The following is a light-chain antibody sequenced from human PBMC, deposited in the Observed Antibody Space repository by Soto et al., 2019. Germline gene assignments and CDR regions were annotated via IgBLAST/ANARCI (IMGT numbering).Light chain of an antibody. CDR2: SNN. CDR1: SSNIGSKT. CDR3: AAWDDSLNGVV. J-gene: IGLJ2*01. Sequence: QSVLTQPPSASGTPGQRVTISCSGSSSNIGSKTVNWYQQLPGTAPKLLIYSNNQRPSGVPDRFSGSKSCTSASLAISGLQYEDEADYYCAAWDDSLNGVVFGGGTKLTVL. V-gene: IGLV1-44*01.